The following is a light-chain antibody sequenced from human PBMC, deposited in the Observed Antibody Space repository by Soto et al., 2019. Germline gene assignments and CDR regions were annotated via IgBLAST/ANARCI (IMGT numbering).Light chain of an antibody. CDR2: EVN. CDR3: CSYIVHNSWV. CDR1: SSDVGTYNL. J-gene: IGLJ3*02. Sequence: QSALTQPASVSGSPGQSITVSCTGTSSDVGTYNLVSWYQQHPGKGPKLIVYEVNKRPSGVSDRFSGSKSGNSASLTISGLQAEDEADYYCCSYIVHNSWVFGGGTKLTVL. V-gene: IGLV2-23*02.